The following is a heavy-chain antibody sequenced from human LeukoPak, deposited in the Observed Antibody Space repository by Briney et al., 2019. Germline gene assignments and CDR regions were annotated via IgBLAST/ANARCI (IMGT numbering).Heavy chain of an antibody. Sequence: PSETLSLTCAVYGGSFSGYYWSWIRQPPGKGLEWIGEINHSGSTNYNPSLKSRVTISVDTSKNQSSLKLSSVTAADTAVYYCARMRLGYCSSTSCYTALYYYYGMDVWGQGTTVTVSS. V-gene: IGHV4-34*01. CDR3: ARMRLGYCSSTSCYTALYYYYGMDV. D-gene: IGHD2-2*02. CDR2: INHSGST. CDR1: GGSFSGYY. J-gene: IGHJ6*02.